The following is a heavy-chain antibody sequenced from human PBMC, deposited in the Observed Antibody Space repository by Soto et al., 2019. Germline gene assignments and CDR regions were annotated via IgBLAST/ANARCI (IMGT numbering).Heavy chain of an antibody. J-gene: IGHJ4*02. Sequence: ASVKVSCKASGYTFTRYAMHWVRQAPGQRLEWMGWINSGKGNTKYSEKFQGRVTITSDTSASTAYMDLSSLRSEDTAMYYCARAGDDCSAANCYVIDYWGQGTPVTVSS. CDR2: INSGKGNT. CDR1: GYTFTRYA. CDR3: ARAGDDCSAANCYVIDY. V-gene: IGHV1-3*04. D-gene: IGHD2-2*01.